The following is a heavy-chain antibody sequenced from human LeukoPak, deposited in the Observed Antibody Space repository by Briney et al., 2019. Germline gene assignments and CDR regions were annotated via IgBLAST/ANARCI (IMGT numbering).Heavy chain of an antibody. Sequence: SETLSLTCTVSGGSISSYYWSWIRQPPGKGLEWIGYIYYSGSTNYNPSLKSRVTISVDTSKNQFSLKVSSVTATDTAVYYCARAGPPDYCSSTSCHIGYWGQGTLVTVSS. CDR2: IYYSGST. D-gene: IGHD2-2*02. V-gene: IGHV4-59*12. J-gene: IGHJ4*02. CDR1: GGSISSYY. CDR3: ARAGPPDYCSSTSCHIGY.